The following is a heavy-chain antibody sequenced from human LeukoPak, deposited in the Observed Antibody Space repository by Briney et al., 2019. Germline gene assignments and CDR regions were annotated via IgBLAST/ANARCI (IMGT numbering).Heavy chain of an antibody. CDR1: GGSFSGYY. J-gene: IGHJ6*03. CDR2: INHSGST. V-gene: IGHV4-34*01. D-gene: IGHD3-10*01. Sequence: SETLSLTCAVYGGSFSGYYWSWIRQPPGKGLEWIGEINHSGSTNYNPSLKSRVTISVDTSKNQFSLKLSSVTAADTAVYYCAGLPVTMVRGVIMSYYYYYMDVWGKGTTVTVSS. CDR3: AGLPVTMVRGVIMSYYYYYMDV.